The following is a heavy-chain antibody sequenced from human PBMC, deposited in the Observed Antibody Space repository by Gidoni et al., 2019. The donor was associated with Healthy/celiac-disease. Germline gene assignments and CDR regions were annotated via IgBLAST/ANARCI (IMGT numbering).Heavy chain of an antibody. V-gene: IGHV3-21*01. D-gene: IGHD3-22*01. Sequence: EVQLVESGGGLVTPGGSLRLFCAASGSTFSSYSRNWVRQAPGKGLAWGSTSSSSSSYIYYADSVEGRFTISRDNAKNSLYLQMNSLRAEDTAVYYCARDIRGEITMMHYYYYGMDVWGQGTTVTVSS. CDR3: ARDIRGEITMMHYYYYGMDV. CDR1: GSTFSSYS. CDR2: SSSSSSYI. J-gene: IGHJ6*02.